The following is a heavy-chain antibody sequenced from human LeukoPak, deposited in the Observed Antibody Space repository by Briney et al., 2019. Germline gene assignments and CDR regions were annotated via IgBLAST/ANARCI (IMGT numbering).Heavy chain of an antibody. CDR1: GYTFTSYG. CDR3: ARNYGYYYYYYGMDV. J-gene: IGHJ6*02. D-gene: IGHD4-17*01. CDR2: ISAYNGNT. Sequence: ASVKVSCKASGYTFTSYGISWVRRAPGQGLEWMGWISAYNGNTNYAQKLQGRVTMTTDTSTSTAYMELRSLRSDDTAVYYCARNYGYYYYYYGMDVWGQGTTVTVSS. V-gene: IGHV1-18*01.